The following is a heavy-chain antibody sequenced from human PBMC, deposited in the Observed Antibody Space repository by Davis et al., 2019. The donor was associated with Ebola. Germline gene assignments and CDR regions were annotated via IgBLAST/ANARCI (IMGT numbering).Heavy chain of an antibody. CDR1: GFTFSNYW. CDR3: ARGYGTFDY. Sequence: GGSLRLSCAASGFTFSNYWMSWVRQAPGKGLEWVANIKQDGSEKYYVDSVRGRFTISRDNAKNSLFLQVNSLRAEDTALYYCARGYGTFDYWGRGTLVTVSA. V-gene: IGHV3-7*04. J-gene: IGHJ4*02. D-gene: IGHD4-17*01. CDR2: IKQDGSEK.